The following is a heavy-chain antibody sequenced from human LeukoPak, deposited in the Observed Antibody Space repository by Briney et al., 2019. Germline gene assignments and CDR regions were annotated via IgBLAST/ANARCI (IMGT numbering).Heavy chain of an antibody. CDR2: IGSDNKT. CDR3: AEVESSYCRI. CDR1: GFTFSAYA. Sequence: GGSLRLSCEASGFTFSAYAMTWVRQAPGKGLEWVSSIGSDNKTHYSESVKGRFTISRDNSKNSMYLQMSSLRAEDTAIYYCAEVESSYCRIWGQGTLVTVSS. V-gene: IGHV3-23*05. D-gene: IGHD3-10*01. J-gene: IGHJ4*02.